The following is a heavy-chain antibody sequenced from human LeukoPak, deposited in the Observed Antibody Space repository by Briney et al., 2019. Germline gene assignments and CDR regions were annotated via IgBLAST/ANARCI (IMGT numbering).Heavy chain of an antibody. CDR1: GYTFTSYG. CDR2: ISAYDGNT. V-gene: IGHV1-18*01. CDR3: ARDGRFAAYEPNY. J-gene: IGHJ4*02. Sequence: ASVKVSCKASGYTFTSYGITWVRQAPGQGLEWVGWISAYDGNTNYAQKFQGRVTMTTDTSTSTAHMELRSLRYDDTAVYYCARDGRFAAYEPNYWGQGTLVTVSS. D-gene: IGHD1-26*01.